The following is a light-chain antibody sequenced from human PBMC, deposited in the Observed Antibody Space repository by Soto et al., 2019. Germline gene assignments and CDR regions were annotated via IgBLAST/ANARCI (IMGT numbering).Light chain of an antibody. CDR3: QQLNTFPVT. CDR2: ASS. Sequence: ISCRASQGISSNLAWYQQTPGKAPKLLIYASSTLQSGVPSRFSGSGSGTEFTLTIGSLQPEDFATYYCQQLNTFPVTFGQGTRLEIK. CDR1: QGISSN. J-gene: IGKJ5*01. V-gene: IGKV1-9*01.